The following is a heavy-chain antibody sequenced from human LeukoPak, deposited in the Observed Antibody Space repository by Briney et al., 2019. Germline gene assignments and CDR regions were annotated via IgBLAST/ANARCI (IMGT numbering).Heavy chain of an antibody. CDR2: IGIRGDT. D-gene: IGHD6-19*01. Sequence: PGGSLRLPCAASGLTFIDYDMHWVRQVIGKGLEWVSAIGIRGDTHYSGSVKGRFTISRENAESSLYLQMNSLRAEDTAVYYCARGGIQVSGIDEFDYWGQGTLVTVSS. V-gene: IGHV3-13*01. CDR1: GLTFIDYD. J-gene: IGHJ4*02. CDR3: ARGGIQVSGIDEFDY.